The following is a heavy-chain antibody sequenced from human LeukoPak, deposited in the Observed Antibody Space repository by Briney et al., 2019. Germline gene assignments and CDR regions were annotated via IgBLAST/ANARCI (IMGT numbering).Heavy chain of an antibody. D-gene: IGHD1-26*01. J-gene: IGHJ6*03. CDR2: IYSGGST. V-gene: IGHV3-53*01. CDR3: ARGPSLWEPAPYYYYYMDV. CDR1: GFTVSSNY. Sequence: GGSLRLSCAASGFTVSSNYMSWVRQAPGKGLEGGSVIYSGGSTYYADSVKGRFTISRDNSKNTLYLQMNSLRAEDTAVYYCARGPSLWEPAPYYYYYMDVWGKGTTVTVSS.